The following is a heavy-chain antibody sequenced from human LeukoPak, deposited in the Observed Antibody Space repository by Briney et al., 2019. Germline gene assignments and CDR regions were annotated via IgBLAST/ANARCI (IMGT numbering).Heavy chain of an antibody. J-gene: IGHJ4*02. V-gene: IGHV3-48*04. Sequence: PGGSLRLSCAASGFTFSSYTMNWVRQAPGKGLEWLSYISSSGSTIYYADSVKGRFTISRDNSKNTLYLQMNSLRAEDTAIYYCAKDKLWGEDYFDYWGQGTLVTVSS. CDR3: AKDKLWGEDYFDY. D-gene: IGHD3-16*01. CDR1: GFTFSSYT. CDR2: ISSSGSTI.